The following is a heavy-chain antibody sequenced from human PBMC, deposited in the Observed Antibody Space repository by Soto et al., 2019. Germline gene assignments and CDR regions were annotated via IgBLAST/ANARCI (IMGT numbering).Heavy chain of an antibody. J-gene: IGHJ6*03. CDR1: GFTFSNAY. V-gene: IGHV3-15*07. CDR3: TTAAGTQYDDYYNLDV. CDR2: IKTKADGGAT. Sequence: EVQLVESGGGLVKPGGSLRLSCAASGFTFSNAYMNWVRQAPGKGLEWVGRIKTKADGGATDYAAPVRDRFTSSRDDSKNTLYLQMNSLKTEDTAVYYCTTAAGTQYDDYYNLDVWGQGAKVAVSS. D-gene: IGHD1-1*01.